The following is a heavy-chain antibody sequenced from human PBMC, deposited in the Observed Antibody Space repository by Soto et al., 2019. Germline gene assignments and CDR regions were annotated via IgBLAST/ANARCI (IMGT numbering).Heavy chain of an antibody. J-gene: IGHJ4*01. D-gene: IGHD3-22*01. Sequence: EVQLVESGGGLVKPGGSLRLACAASGFTFSNAWINWVRQAPGKGLEWVGRIKSKADGGTTDFAALVKGRFASSRDDSKNMVYLQMNRLKIEDTAVYYCTTDSYFTMILVRFDFCGHGTLVTVSS. V-gene: IGHV3-15*07. CDR2: IKSKADGGTT. CDR1: GFTFSNAW. CDR3: TTDSYFTMILVRFDF.